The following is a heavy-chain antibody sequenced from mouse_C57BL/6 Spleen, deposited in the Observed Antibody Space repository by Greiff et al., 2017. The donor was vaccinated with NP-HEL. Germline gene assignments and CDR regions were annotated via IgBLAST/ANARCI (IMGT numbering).Heavy chain of an antibody. CDR3: GRHCAY. CDR2: IRSKSNNYAT. Sequence: EVQRVESGGGLVQPKGSLKLSCAASGFSFNTYAMNWVRQAPGKGLEWVARIRSKSNNYATYYADSVKDRFTISRDDSERMHNLQMNNLKTEERDREKGGRHCAYWGQGTLVTGAA. J-gene: IGHJ3*01. V-gene: IGHV10-1*01. CDR1: GFSFNTYA.